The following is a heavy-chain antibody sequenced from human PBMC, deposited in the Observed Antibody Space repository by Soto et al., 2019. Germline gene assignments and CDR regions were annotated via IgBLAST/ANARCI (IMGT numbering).Heavy chain of an antibody. V-gene: IGHV3-23*01. CDR2: VSGSDGIPGSGDVI. J-gene: IGHJ4*02. Sequence: QLLESGGHLVQPGGSLRLSCAASGFIFSNYAMTWVRHPPGKGLEWVSAVSGSDGIPGSGDVIHYADSVKGRFTISRDDSKSTLFLQMNGLRADDTAVYFCAKAGRGLDMFMDSWGQGTLVTVSS. CDR1: GFIFSNYA. D-gene: IGHD3-10*01. CDR3: AKAGRGLDMFMDS.